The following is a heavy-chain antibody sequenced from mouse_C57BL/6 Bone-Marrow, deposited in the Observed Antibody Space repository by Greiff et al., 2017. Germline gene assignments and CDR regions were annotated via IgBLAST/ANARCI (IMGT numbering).Heavy chain of an antibody. Sequence: EVQRVESGGGLVKPGGSLKLSCAASGFTFSSYAMSWVRQTPEKRLEWVATISDGGSYTYYPDNVKGRFTISRDNAKNNLYLQMSHLKSEDTAMYYCARAPITTVVATWFNWYFDVWGTGTTVTVSS. CDR2: ISDGGSYT. J-gene: IGHJ1*03. D-gene: IGHD1-1*01. CDR1: GFTFSSYA. V-gene: IGHV5-4*01. CDR3: ARAPITTVVATWFNWYFDV.